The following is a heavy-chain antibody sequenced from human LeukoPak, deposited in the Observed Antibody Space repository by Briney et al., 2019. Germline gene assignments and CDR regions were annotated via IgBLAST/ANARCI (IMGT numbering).Heavy chain of an antibody. D-gene: IGHD3-10*01. V-gene: IGHV4-34*01. CDR2: INHSGST. CDR3: ARSRRRTMVRGVITSSGSLRFDY. CDR1: GGSFSGYY. Sequence: NPSETLSHTCAVYGGSFSGYYWSWIRQPPGKGLEWIGEINHSGSTNYNPSLKSRVTISVDTSKNQFSLKLSSVTAADTAVYYCARSRRRTMVRGVITSSGSLRFDYWGQGTLVTVSS. J-gene: IGHJ4*02.